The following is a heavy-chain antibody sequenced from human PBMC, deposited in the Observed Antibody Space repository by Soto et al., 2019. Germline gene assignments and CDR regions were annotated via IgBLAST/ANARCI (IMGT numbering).Heavy chain of an antibody. CDR3: ARSYGDSIVSDHYYYMVV. Sequence: SETLSLTCTVSGGSISSYYWSWIRQPPGKGLEWIGYIYYSGSTNYNPSLKSRVTISVDTSKNQFSLRLSSVTAADTAVYYCARSYGDSIVSDHYYYMVVCGKGTAVTVSS. CDR2: IYYSGST. V-gene: IGHV4-59*01. D-gene: IGHD4-17*01. J-gene: IGHJ6*03. CDR1: GGSISSYY.